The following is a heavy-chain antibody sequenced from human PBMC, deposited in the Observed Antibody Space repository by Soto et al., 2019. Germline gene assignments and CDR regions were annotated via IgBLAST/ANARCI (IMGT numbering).Heavy chain of an antibody. CDR1: GFTFSSYA. CDR3: ARDLNEGFDY. V-gene: IGHV3-66*01. CDR2: IYSGGGT. J-gene: IGHJ4*02. D-gene: IGHD1-1*01. Sequence: TGGSLRLSCAASGFTFSSYAMSWVRQAPGKGLEWVSVIYSGGGTYYADSVKGRFTISRDNSKNTLYLQMNSLRAEDTAVYYCARDLNEGFDYWGQGTLVTVSS.